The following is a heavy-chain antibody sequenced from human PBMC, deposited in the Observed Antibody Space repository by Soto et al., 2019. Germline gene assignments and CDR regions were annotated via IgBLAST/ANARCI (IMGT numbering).Heavy chain of an antibody. CDR1: GGSITSSSYY. Sequence: QLQLQESGPGLVKPSEILSITCTVSGGSITSSSYYWGWIRQPPGKGLEWIGSIYYSGITYYTPSLKSRVTISVDTSKNQFSLKLSSVTAADTAVYYCAREGGRYCSGGSCQVDYWGQGTLVTVSS. D-gene: IGHD2-15*01. V-gene: IGHV4-39*02. CDR2: IYYSGIT. CDR3: AREGGRYCSGGSCQVDY. J-gene: IGHJ4*02.